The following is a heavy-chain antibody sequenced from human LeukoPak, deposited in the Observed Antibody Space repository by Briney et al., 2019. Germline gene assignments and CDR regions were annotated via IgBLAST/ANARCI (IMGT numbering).Heavy chain of an antibody. D-gene: IGHD1-14*01. V-gene: IGHV4-4*02. CDR3: AREIVGGFNPGAY. J-gene: IGHJ4*02. CDR2: IHRSGST. CDR1: LASTTSNF. Sequence: SDTLSLSCTVSLASTTSNFWSWVRQPPEKGLEWIGEIHRSGSTNYNPSLQSRVTISIDRSKNQIALELSSVTAADTAVYYCAREIVGGFNPGAYWGQGTLVTVSS.